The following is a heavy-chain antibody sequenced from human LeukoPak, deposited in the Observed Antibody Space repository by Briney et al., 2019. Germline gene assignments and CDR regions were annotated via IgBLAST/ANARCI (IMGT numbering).Heavy chain of an antibody. CDR2: ISSNGGST. V-gene: IGHV3-64*01. CDR3: ARAGVGGSYSY. CDR1: GFTFSSYA. Sequence: GGSLRLSCAASGFTFSSYAMHWVRQAPGKGLEYVSAISSNGGSTDYANSVKGRFTISRDNSKNTLYLQMGSLRAEDMAVYYCARAGVGGSYSYWGQGTLVTVSS. J-gene: IGHJ4*02. D-gene: IGHD1-26*01.